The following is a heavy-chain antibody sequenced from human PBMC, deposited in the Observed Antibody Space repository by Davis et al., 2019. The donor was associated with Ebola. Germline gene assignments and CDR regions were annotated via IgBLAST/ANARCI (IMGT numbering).Heavy chain of an antibody. Sequence: ASLKVSCKASRYTFTTYYMHWVRQAPGQGLEWMGIINPSGCSTSYAQKFQGRVTMTRDTSTSTVYMELSSLRSEDTAVYYCAREELVVVAATHHATEYYYYGMDVWGQGTTVTVSS. CDR3: AREELVVVAATHHATEYYYYGMDV. D-gene: IGHD2-15*01. CDR2: INPSGCST. V-gene: IGHV1-46*03. CDR1: RYTFTTYY. J-gene: IGHJ6*02.